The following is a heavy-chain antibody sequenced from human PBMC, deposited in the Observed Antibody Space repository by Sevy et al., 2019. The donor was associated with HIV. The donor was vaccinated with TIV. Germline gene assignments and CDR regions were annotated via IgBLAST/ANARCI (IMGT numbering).Heavy chain of an antibody. CDR2: INPSGGST. D-gene: IGHD3-22*01. CDR1: GYNFINYY. J-gene: IGHJ4*02. V-gene: IGHV1-46*01. Sequence: ASVKVSCKASGYNFINYYIHWVRQAPGQGLEWMGLINPSGGSTSSAQKFQDRVTMTRDTSTNTVYMELSSLRSEDTAIYYCARVYYYDHSGPGFWGQGTLVTVSS. CDR3: ARVYYYDHSGPGF.